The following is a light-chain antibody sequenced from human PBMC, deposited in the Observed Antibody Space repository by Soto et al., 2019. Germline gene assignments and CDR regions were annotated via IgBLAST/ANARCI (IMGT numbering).Light chain of an antibody. J-gene: IGKJ1*01. CDR3: QHYGSSWT. CDR1: QSVSSSY. V-gene: IGKV3-20*01. Sequence: EMGLTQSAGTLSLSTGERATLSCMASQSVSSSYLAWYQQKPGQAPRLLIYGASSRATGIPDRFSGSGSGTDFTLTISSLEPEDFAVYYCQHYGSSWTFGQGTKVDIK. CDR2: GAS.